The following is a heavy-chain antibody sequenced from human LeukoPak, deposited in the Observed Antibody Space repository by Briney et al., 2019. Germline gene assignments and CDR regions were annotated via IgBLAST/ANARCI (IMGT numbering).Heavy chain of an antibody. Sequence: SETLSLTCTVSGGSISSYYWSWIRQPAGKGLEWLGRIYISGSTNYNPSLKSRVTMSVDTSKNQFSLKLSSVTAADTAVYYCARHMYYYDSSGYYSFDYWGQGTLVTVSS. V-gene: IGHV4-4*07. CDR1: GGSISSYY. D-gene: IGHD3-22*01. CDR2: IYISGST. CDR3: ARHMYYYDSSGYYSFDY. J-gene: IGHJ4*02.